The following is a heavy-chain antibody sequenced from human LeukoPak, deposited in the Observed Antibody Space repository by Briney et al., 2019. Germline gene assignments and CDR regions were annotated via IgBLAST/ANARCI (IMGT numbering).Heavy chain of an antibody. CDR2: ISSSSSNI. V-gene: IGHV3-48*02. CDR3: VSQYCSGGSCYSH. J-gene: IGHJ4*02. CDR1: GFAFNSHG. D-gene: IGHD2-15*01. Sequence: GGSLRLSCAASGFAFNSHGMNWVRQAPGKGLEWVSYISSSSSNIYSADSVKGRFSISRDNAKNSLYLQTNSLRDEDTAVYYCVSQYCSGGSCYSHWGQGTLVTVSS.